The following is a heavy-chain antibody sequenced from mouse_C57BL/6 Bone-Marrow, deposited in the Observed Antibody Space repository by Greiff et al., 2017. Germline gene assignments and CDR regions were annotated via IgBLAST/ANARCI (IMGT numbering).Heavy chain of an antibody. Sequence: VQLQQSGAELVRPGASVKLSCTASGFNIKDYCMHWVKQRPEQGLEWIGWIDPENGGTEYASKFQGKATITAATSSNTAYLPLDSLTSEDTAVYYCTTYGNLEFAYWGQGGLVIVSA. J-gene: IGHJ3*01. D-gene: IGHD2-10*02. V-gene: IGHV14-4*01. CDR3: TTYGNLEFAY. CDR2: IDPENGGT. CDR1: GFNIKDYC.